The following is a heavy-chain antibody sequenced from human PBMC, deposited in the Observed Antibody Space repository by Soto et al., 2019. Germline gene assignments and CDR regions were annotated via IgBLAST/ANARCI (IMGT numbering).Heavy chain of an antibody. CDR2: ISAYNGNT. CDR1: GYTFTSYG. CDR3: ARDGDKGDCIRTSCDARLGWKNWFDP. D-gene: IGHD2-2*01. Sequence: QVQLVQSGAEVKKPGASVKVSCKASGYTFTSYGISWVRQAPGQGLEWMGWISAYNGNTNYAQKLQGRVTMTTDTNTNTAYMELRRLRADDTAVYYCARDGDKGDCIRTSCDARLGWKNWFDPWGQGALVTVS. V-gene: IGHV1-18*01. J-gene: IGHJ5*02.